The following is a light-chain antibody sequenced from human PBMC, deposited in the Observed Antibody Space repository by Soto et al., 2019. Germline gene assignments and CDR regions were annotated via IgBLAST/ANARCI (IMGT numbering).Light chain of an antibody. V-gene: IGLV2-14*01. CDR1: SSDVGGYHY. CDR2: EVS. Sequence: QSVLTQPASVSGSPGQSITISCTGTSSDVGGYHYVSWYQQHPGKAPKLMIYEVSNRPSGVSNRFSGSKSGHTASLTISGVQAEDEAYYYCSSYTSSRTVVFGGGTTLTVL. CDR3: SSYTSSRTVV. J-gene: IGLJ2*01.